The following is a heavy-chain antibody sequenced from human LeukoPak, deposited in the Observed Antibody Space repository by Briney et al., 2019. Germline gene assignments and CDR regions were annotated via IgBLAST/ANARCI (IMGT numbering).Heavy chain of an antibody. J-gene: IGHJ4*02. CDR1: GYTFTGYY. Sequence: ASVKVSCKASGYTFTGYYMHWVRQAPGQGLEWMGRINPNSGGTNYAQKFQGRVTMTRETSISRAYMELSRLRSDDTAVYYCASNGRHYDILTGYYNVPGDYWGQGTLVTVSS. CDR3: ASNGRHYDILTGYYNVPGDY. V-gene: IGHV1-2*06. CDR2: INPNSGGT. D-gene: IGHD3-9*01.